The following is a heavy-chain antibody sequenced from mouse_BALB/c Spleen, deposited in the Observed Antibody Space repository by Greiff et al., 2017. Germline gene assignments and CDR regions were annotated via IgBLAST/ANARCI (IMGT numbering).Heavy chain of an antibody. Sequence: EVKLMESGAELVKPGASVKLSCTASGFNIKDTYMHWVKQRPEQGLEWIGRIDPANGNTKYDPKFQGKATITADTSSNTAYLQLSSLTSEDTAVYYCARTYEYGNYFAYWGQGTLVTVSA. V-gene: IGHV14-3*02. D-gene: IGHD2-10*02. CDR2: IDPANGNT. CDR3: ARTYEYGNYFAY. J-gene: IGHJ3*01. CDR1: GFNIKDTY.